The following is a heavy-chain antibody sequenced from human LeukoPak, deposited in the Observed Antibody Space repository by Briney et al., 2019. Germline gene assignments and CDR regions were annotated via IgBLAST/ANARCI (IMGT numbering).Heavy chain of an antibody. D-gene: IGHD3-10*01. Sequence: PSETLSLTCTVSGGSISSYYWSWIRQPPGKGLEWIGYIYYSGSTNYNPSLKSRVTISVDTSKNQFSLKLSSVTAADTAVYYCASRGGQGREYYFDYWGQGTLVTVSS. V-gene: IGHV4-59*01. J-gene: IGHJ4*02. CDR3: ASRGGQGREYYFDY. CDR1: GGSISSYY. CDR2: IYYSGST.